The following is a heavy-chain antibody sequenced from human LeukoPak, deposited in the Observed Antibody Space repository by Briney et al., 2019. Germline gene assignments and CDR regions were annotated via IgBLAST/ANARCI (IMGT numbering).Heavy chain of an antibody. CDR3: ARHPTKWELRLPLDY. Sequence: SETLSLTCAVYGGSFSAYYWSWIRQPPGKGLEWIGEINHSGSTNYNPSLKSRVVISVDTSKNQFSLNMNSVTAADTAVYYCARHPTKWELRLPLDYWGQGTLVTVSS. CDR1: GGSFSAYY. D-gene: IGHD1-26*01. V-gene: IGHV4-34*01. J-gene: IGHJ4*02. CDR2: INHSGST.